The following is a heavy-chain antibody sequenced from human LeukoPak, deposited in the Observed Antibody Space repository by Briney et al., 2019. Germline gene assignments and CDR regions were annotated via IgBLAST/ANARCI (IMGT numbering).Heavy chain of an antibody. D-gene: IGHD2-8*01. CDR2: ISGSGGST. CDR1: GFTFSNYA. Sequence: PGGSLRLSCAAPGFTFSNYAMSWVRQAPGKGLEWVSGISGSGGSTYYADSVKGRFTISRDTSKNTLYLQMNSLRAEDTAVYYCAKAPYCTNGVCYSRYYFDYWGQGTLVTVSS. J-gene: IGHJ4*02. V-gene: IGHV3-23*01. CDR3: AKAPYCTNGVCYSRYYFDY.